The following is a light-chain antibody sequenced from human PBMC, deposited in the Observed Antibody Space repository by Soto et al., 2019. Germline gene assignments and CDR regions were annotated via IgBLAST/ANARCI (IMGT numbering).Light chain of an antibody. V-gene: IGLV2-14*01. CDR1: SGDVGGYNY. Sequence: QSVLTQPASVSGSPGQSITISCTGTSGDVGGYNYVSWYQQHPGKAPKLLIYEVIKWPSGVSNRFSGSKSGNTASLTISGLQAEDEATYYCSSYTSIGTVVFGGGTKVTVL. CDR2: EVI. CDR3: SSYTSIGTVV. J-gene: IGLJ2*01.